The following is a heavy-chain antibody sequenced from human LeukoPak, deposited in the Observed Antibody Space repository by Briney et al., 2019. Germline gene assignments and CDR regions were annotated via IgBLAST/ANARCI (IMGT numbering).Heavy chain of an antibody. CDR2: ISYDGSNK. CDR3: ARVLFPGELFYYYYGMDV. Sequence: QSGGSLRLSCAASGFTFSSYAMHWVRQAPGKGLEWVAVISYDGSNKYYADSVKGRFTISRDNSKNTLYLQMNSLRAEDTAVYYCARVLFPGELFYYYYGMDVWGQGTTVTVSS. J-gene: IGHJ6*02. V-gene: IGHV3-30-3*01. CDR1: GFTFSSYA. D-gene: IGHD3-10*01.